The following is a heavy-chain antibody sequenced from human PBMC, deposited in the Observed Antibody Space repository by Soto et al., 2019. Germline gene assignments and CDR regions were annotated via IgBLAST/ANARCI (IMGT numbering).Heavy chain of an antibody. V-gene: IGHV5-10-1*01. CDR1: GYNFTNFW. D-gene: IGHD3-22*01. J-gene: IGHJ4*01. CDR2: IDPRDSET. Sequence: ESLKISCEGSGYNFTNFWIHWVRQLPGKGLEWVGRIDPRDSETNYSPSFQGHVTISTAKSVTTAYLQWSSLKASDTALYYCARREYSYSRGSFDYWGHGTLVTVSS. CDR3: ARREYSYSRGSFDY.